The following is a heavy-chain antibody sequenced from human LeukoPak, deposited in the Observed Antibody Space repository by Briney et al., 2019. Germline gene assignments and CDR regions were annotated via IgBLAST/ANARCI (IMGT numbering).Heavy chain of an antibody. J-gene: IGHJ4*02. Sequence: PSETLSLTCTVSGGSISSYYWSWIRQPPGKGLEWIGYIYYSGSTNYNPSLKSRVTISVDTSKNQFSLKLSSVTAADTAVYYCAREGGYCTNGVCYRGFDYWGQGTLVTVSS. D-gene: IGHD2-8*01. CDR2: IYYSGST. CDR1: GGSISSYY. CDR3: AREGGYCTNGVCYRGFDY. V-gene: IGHV4-59*01.